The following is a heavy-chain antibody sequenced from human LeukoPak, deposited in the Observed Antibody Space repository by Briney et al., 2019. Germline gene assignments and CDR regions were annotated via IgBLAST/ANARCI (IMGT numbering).Heavy chain of an antibody. Sequence: GASVKVSCKASGGTFSTYAISWVRQAPGQGLEWMGGIIPIFGTANYAQKLQGRVTITADESTSIVYMELSSLRSEDTAVYYCAAVMSDYSNSPSMDVWGKGTTVTVSS. CDR3: AAVMSDYSNSPSMDV. CDR2: IIPIFGTA. CDR1: GGTFSTYA. V-gene: IGHV1-69*13. J-gene: IGHJ6*03. D-gene: IGHD4-11*01.